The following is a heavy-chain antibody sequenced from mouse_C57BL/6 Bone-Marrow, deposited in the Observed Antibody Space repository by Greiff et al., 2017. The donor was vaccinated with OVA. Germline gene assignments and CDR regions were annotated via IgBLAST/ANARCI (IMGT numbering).Heavy chain of an antibody. J-gene: IGHJ3*01. D-gene: IGHD1-1*01. Sequence: VQLQQPGAELVKPGASVKLSCKASGYTFTSYWMHWVKQRPGQGLEWIGMIHPNSGSTNYNEKFKSKATLTVDKSSSTAYMQLSSLTSEDSAVYYCASSYYYGSSYLRLFAYWGQGTLVTVSA. CDR1: GYTFTSYW. V-gene: IGHV1-64*01. CDR3: ASSYYYGSSYLRLFAY. CDR2: IHPNSGST.